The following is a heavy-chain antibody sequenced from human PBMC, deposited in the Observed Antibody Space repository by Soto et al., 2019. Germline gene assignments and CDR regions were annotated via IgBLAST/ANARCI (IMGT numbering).Heavy chain of an antibody. CDR2: INHSGST. J-gene: IGHJ6*02. CDR1: GGSFSGYY. D-gene: IGHD3-10*01. V-gene: IGHV4-34*01. CDR3: ARGRSGSYSTYYYYYYGMDV. Sequence: SETLSLTCAVYGGSFSGYYWSWIRQPPGKGLERIGEINHSGSTNYNPSFKSRVTISVDTSKNQFSLKLSSVTAADTAVYYCARGRSGSYSTYYYYYYGMDVWGQGTTVTVSS.